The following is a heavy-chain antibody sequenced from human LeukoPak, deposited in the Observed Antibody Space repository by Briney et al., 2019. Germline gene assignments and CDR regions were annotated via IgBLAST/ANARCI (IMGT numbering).Heavy chain of an antibody. CDR1: GGSITSSNYY. D-gene: IGHD1-14*01. CDR2: IYYSVST. Sequence: SETLSLTCTVSGGSITSSNYYWGWIRQPPGKGLEWIGSIYYSVSTYYNPSLKSRVTISVDTSKNQFSLKLSSVTAADTAVYYCARHYSVNRAWFDPWGQGTLVTVSS. J-gene: IGHJ5*02. V-gene: IGHV4-39*01. CDR3: ARHYSVNRAWFDP.